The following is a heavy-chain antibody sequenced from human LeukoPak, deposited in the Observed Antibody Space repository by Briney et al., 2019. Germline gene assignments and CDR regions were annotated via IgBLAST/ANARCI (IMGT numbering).Heavy chain of an antibody. J-gene: IGHJ5*01. D-gene: IGHD2-8*01. CDR1: GASFNTYY. Sequence: PSETLSLTCVVYGASFNTYYWTWIRQSPDKGLEWIGEVKHDGDTNVNPSLRSRVVMSVDASKNQFSLKMTSVTAADTAIYFCARGPVALPNDRLSLFFDFWGQGTLVTVSS. V-gene: IGHV4-34*01. CDR3: ARGPVALPNDRLSLFFDF. CDR2: VKHDGDT.